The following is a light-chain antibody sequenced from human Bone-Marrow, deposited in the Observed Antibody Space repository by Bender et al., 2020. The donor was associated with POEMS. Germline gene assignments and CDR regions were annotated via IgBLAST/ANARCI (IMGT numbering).Light chain of an antibody. J-gene: IGLJ3*02. Sequence: QSVLTQPPSVSGAPGQRVTISCTGSSSNTGSGYDINWYQHLPGTAPKPLFYGYNNPPSGAPDRFSGSKSGTSASLAITGLRAGDEGDSYCQSYDNSLGGWVFGGGTKLTVL. V-gene: IGLV1-40*01. CDR1: SSNTGSGYD. CDR2: GYN. CDR3: QSYDNSLGGWV.